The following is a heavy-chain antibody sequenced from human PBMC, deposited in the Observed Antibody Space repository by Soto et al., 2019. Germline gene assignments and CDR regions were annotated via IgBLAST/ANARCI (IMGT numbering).Heavy chain of an antibody. Sequence: ASVKVSCKASGYTFTSYGISWVRQAPGQGLEWMGWISAYNGNTNYAQKLQGRVTMTTDTSTITAYMELRSLRSDDTAVYYCARRGDIVVVPAAPGENYYYHGMDVWGQGTTVTVSS. D-gene: IGHD2-2*01. J-gene: IGHJ6*02. V-gene: IGHV1-18*04. CDR2: ISAYNGNT. CDR1: GYTFTSYG. CDR3: ARRGDIVVVPAAPGENYYYHGMDV.